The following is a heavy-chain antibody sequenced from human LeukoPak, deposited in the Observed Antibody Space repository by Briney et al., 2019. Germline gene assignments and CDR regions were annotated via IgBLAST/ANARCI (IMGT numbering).Heavy chain of an antibody. CDR2: ISAYNGNT. CDR1: GYTFTSYG. J-gene: IGHJ4*02. D-gene: IGHD3-10*01. V-gene: IGHV1-18*01. CDR3: ARDVSGLLWFGEPDY. Sequence: ASVKVSCKASGYTFTSYGISWVRQAPGQGLEWMGWISAYNGNTNYAQKLQGRVTMTTDTSTSTAYMELRSLKSDDTAVYYCARDVSGLLWFGEPDYWGQGTLVTVSS.